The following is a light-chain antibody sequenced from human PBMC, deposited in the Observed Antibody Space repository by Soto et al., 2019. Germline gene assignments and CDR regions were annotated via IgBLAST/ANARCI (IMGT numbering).Light chain of an antibody. Sequence: QSVLTQPPSVSAAPGQKVTISCSGSSSNIGIDYVSWYQQLPGTAPKLLIYEDNKRPSGIPDRFSGSKSGTSATLDITGLQTGDEADYYYGAWDASLSGGIFGGGTKLTVL. V-gene: IGLV1-51*02. CDR1: SSNIGIDY. CDR3: GAWDASLSGGI. CDR2: EDN. J-gene: IGLJ2*01.